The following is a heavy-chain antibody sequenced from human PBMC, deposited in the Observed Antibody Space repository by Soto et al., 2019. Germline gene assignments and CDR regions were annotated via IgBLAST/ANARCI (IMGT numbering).Heavy chain of an antibody. V-gene: IGHV1-8*01. CDR2: MNPNSGNT. Sequence: VSVKLYCKASGYTFSSYDINWVRQATRQGLEWMGWMNPNSGNTGYAQKFQGRVTMTRNTSISTAYMELSSLRSDDTAVYYCARKDCSGGSCYLDAFDIWGRGTVVTVSS. J-gene: IGHJ3*02. CDR1: GYTFSSYD. CDR3: ARKDCSGGSCYLDAFDI. D-gene: IGHD2-15*01.